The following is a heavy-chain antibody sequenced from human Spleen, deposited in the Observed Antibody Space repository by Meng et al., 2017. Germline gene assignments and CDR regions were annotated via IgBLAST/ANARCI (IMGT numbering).Heavy chain of an antibody. Sequence: GESLKISCAVSGFPFWNSAFCWVRQAPGKGLEWVSSIDISGETRSYADSVKGRFTNSRDNSKNTLYLQLNSLRGDDTAVYYCAKEIRPNDYWGQGTLVTVSS. CDR3: AKEIRPNDY. J-gene: IGHJ4*02. V-gene: IGHV3-23*01. CDR2: IDISGETR. CDR1: GFPFWNSA.